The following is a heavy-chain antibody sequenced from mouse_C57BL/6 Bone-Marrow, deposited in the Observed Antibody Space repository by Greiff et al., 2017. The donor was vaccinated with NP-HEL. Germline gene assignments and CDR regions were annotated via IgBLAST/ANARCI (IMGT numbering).Heavy chain of an antibody. CDR1: GYTFTSYW. CDR2: LNPSSGYT. D-gene: IGHD2-4*01. Sequence: QVQLQQSGAELAKPGASVKLSCKASGYTFTSYWMHWVKQRPGQGLAWIGYLNPSSGYTKYNQKFKDKATLTADKSSSTAYMQLSSLTYEDSAVYYCARRGYYDYDGPWFAYWGQGTLVTVSA. J-gene: IGHJ3*01. V-gene: IGHV1-7*01. CDR3: ARRGYYDYDGPWFAY.